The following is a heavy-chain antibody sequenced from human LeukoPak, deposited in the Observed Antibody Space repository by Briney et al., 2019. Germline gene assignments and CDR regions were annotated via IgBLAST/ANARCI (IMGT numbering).Heavy chain of an antibody. CDR2: IYGGGNT. D-gene: IGHD3-10*01. V-gene: IGHV3-53*01. CDR3: ARVIYGSGSYYFDY. J-gene: IGHJ4*02. Sequence: PGGSLRPSCAASGFTVSSNYMSWVRQAPGKGLEWVSVIYGGGNTYYADSVKGRFTISRDNSKNTLYLQMNSLRGEDTAVYYCARVIYGSGSYYFDYWGQGTLVTVSS. CDR1: GFTVSSNY.